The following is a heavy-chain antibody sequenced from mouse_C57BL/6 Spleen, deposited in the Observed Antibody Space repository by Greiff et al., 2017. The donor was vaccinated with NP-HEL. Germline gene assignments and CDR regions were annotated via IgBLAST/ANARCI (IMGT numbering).Heavy chain of an antibody. D-gene: IGHD1-1*01. CDR1: GYTFTSYW. CDR2: IDPSDSYT. CDR3: ARRYYGSSSLWYFDV. V-gene: IGHV1-69*01. Sequence: VQLQQPGAELVMPGASVKLSCKASGYTFTSYWMHWVKQRPGQGLEWIGEIDPSDSYTNYNQKFKGKSTLTVDKSSSTAYMQLSSLTSEDSAVYYCARRYYGSSSLWYFDVWGTGTTVTVSS. J-gene: IGHJ1*03.